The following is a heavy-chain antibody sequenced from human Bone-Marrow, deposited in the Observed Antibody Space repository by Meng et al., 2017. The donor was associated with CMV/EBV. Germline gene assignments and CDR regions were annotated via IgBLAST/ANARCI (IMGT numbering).Heavy chain of an antibody. J-gene: IGHJ4*02. V-gene: IGHV4-39*07. Sequence: SETLSLTCTVSGDSISSTSYYWGWIRQTPGKGLEWIGSMYYSGNTYYNPSLKSRVTMSLDTSKNQFSLKLRSVTAADTAVYYCARDTFGNVAARRGGLFDYWGQGTLVTVSS. CDR1: GDSISSTSYY. CDR2: MYYSGNT. D-gene: IGHD6-6*01. CDR3: ARDTFGNVAARRGGLFDY.